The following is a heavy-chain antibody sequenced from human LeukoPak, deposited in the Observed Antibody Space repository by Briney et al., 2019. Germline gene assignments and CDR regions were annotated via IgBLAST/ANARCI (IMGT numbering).Heavy chain of an antibody. V-gene: IGHV1-2*06. Sequence: ASVRVSCKASGYTFTGYYMHWLRQAPPQGLEWMGRINPNSGGTNYAQTFQGRVTMTRDTSISTAYMELSRLTSDDTAVYYCASGAVTGFDYWGQGTLVTVSS. CDR2: INPNSGGT. D-gene: IGHD6-19*01. J-gene: IGHJ4*02. CDR3: ASGAVTGFDY. CDR1: GYTFTGYY.